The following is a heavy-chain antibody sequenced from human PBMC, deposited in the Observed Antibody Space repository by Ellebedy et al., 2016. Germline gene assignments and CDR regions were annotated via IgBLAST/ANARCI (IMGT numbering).Heavy chain of an antibody. J-gene: IGHJ2*01. D-gene: IGHD2-2*01. Sequence: SETLSLTCSVSGYSISDGYYWGWIRQPPGKGLEWIGYIYYSGSTNYNPSLKSRVTISVDTSKNQFSLKPSSVTAADTAVYYCARHYCSSTSCYSPYWYFNLWGRGTLVTVSS. V-gene: IGHV4-38-2*02. CDR1: GYSISDGYY. CDR3: ARHYCSSTSCYSPYWYFNL. CDR2: IYYSGST.